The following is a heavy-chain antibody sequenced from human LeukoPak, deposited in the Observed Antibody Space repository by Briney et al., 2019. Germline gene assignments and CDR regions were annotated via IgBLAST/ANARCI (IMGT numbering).Heavy chain of an antibody. J-gene: IGHJ5*02. CDR1: GGSISSSSYY. Sequence: SETLSLTCTVSGGSISSSSYYWGWIRQPPGKGLEWIGSIYYSGSTYYNPSLKSRVTISVDTSKNQFSLKLSSVTAADTAVYYCARDVRYCSGGSCSYDPWGQGTLVTVSS. CDR3: ARDVRYCSGGSCSYDP. CDR2: IYYSGST. D-gene: IGHD2-15*01. V-gene: IGHV4-39*07.